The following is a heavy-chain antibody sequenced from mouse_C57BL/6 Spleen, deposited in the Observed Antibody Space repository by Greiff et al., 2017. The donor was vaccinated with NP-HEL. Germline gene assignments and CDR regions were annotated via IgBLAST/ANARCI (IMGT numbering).Heavy chain of an antibody. V-gene: IGHV14-2*01. CDR1: GFNIKDYY. CDR2: IDPEDGET. J-gene: IGHJ4*01. Sequence: VQVVESGAELVKPGASVKLSCTASGFNIKDYYMHWVKQRTEQGLEWIGRIDPEDGETKYAPKFQGKATITADTSSNTAYLQLSSLTSEDTAVYYCARGNYDGDYAMDYWGQGTSVTVSS. CDR3: ARGNYDGDYAMDY. D-gene: IGHD2-3*01.